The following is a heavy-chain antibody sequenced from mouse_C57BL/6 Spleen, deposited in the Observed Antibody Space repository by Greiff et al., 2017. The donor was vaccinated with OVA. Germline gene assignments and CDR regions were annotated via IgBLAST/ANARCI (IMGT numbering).Heavy chain of an antibody. J-gene: IGHJ1*03. CDR2: ISGGGGNT. V-gene: IGHV5-9*01. Sequence: EVQVVEPGGGLVKPGGSLKLSCAASGFTFRSYTMSWVRQTPEKRLEWVATISGGGGNTSYPDSVKGRFTISRDTAKNTLYLHMSSLRSEDTALYYCARPGEIYYDYDGAEWYCDVWGTGTTVTVSS. CDR1: GFTFRSYT. D-gene: IGHD2-4*01. CDR3: ARPGEIYYDYDGAEWYCDV.